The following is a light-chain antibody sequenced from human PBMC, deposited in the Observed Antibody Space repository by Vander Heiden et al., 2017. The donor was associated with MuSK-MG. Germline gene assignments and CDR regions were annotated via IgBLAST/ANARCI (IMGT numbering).Light chain of an antibody. Sequence: EIVLTQSPAALSMAPGETATLSCRASQSLGSKLAWYQQKPGQAPRLLMYAASTRPAGVSARFSGSGSGTEFTLSISSLQSADVAVYYCQQYNTWPQTVGQGTKVEIK. CDR3: QQYNTWPQT. J-gene: IGKJ1*01. CDR2: AAS. V-gene: IGKV3-15*01. CDR1: QSLGSK.